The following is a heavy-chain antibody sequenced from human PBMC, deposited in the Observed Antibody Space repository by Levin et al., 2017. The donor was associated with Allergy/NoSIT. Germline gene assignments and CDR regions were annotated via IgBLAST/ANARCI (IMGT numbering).Heavy chain of an antibody. V-gene: IGHV4-61*02. CDR1: GGSISNGSYY. D-gene: IGHD3-10*01. CDR2: IYTSGST. Sequence: PSETLSLTCTVSGGSISNGSYYWSWIRQPAGKGLEWIGRIYTSGSTNYNPSLKSRVTISVDTSKNQFSLKLSSVTAADTAVYYCAIIMVRGTFDIWGQGTMVTVSS. CDR3: AIIMVRGTFDI. J-gene: IGHJ3*02.